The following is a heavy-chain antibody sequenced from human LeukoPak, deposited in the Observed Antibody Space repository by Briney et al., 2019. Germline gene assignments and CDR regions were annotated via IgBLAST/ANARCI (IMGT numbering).Heavy chain of an antibody. CDR3: ANDYGDYAGEID. CDR2: IRYDGSNK. V-gene: IGHV3-30*02. D-gene: IGHD4-17*01. J-gene: IGHJ4*02. CDR1: GFTFSSYG. Sequence: GGSLRLSCAASGFTFSSYGMHWVRQAPGKGLEWVAFIRYDGSNKYYADSVKGRFTISRDNSKNTLYLQMNSLRAEDTAVYYCANDYGDYAGEIDWGQGTLVTVSS.